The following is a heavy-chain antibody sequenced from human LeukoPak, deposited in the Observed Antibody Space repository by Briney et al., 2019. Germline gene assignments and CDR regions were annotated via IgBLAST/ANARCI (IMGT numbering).Heavy chain of an antibody. CDR1: GYSISSSNW. CDR2: IYYSGSI. V-gene: IGHV4-28*05. CDR3: AREYCSSTSCYLYNWYFDL. D-gene: IGHD2-2*01. Sequence: SETLSLTCAVSGYSISSSNWWGWIRQPPGKGLEWIGYIYYSGSIYYNPSLKSRVTMSVDTSKNQFSLKLSSVTAADTAVYYCAREYCSSTSCYLYNWYFDLWGRGTLVTVSS. J-gene: IGHJ2*01.